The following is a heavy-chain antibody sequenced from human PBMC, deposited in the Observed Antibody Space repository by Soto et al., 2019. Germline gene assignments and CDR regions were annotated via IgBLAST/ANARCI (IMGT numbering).Heavy chain of an antibody. Sequence: SVKVSCKASGGTFSSYAISWVRQAPGQGLEWMGGIIPIFGTANYAQKFQGRVTITADKSTSTAYMELSSLRSEDTAVYYCARREGNNWNYVTYYYGMDVWGQGTTVTVSS. V-gene: IGHV1-69*06. J-gene: IGHJ6*02. CDR3: ARREGNNWNYVTYYYGMDV. D-gene: IGHD1-7*01. CDR2: IIPIFGTA. CDR1: GGTFSSYA.